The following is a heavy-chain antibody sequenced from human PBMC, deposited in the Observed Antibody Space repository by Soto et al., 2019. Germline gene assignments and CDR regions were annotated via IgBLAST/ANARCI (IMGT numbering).Heavy chain of an antibody. V-gene: IGHV3-66*01. Sequence: PGGSLRLCCAASGFTVSSNYMSWVRQAPGKGLEWVSVIYSGGSTYYADSVKGRFTISRDNSKNTLYLQMNSLRAEDTAVYYCARAPFGGAIYFDYWGQGTLVTVSS. CDR2: IYSGGST. CDR1: GFTVSSNY. CDR3: ARAPFGGAIYFDY. D-gene: IGHD2-21*01. J-gene: IGHJ4*02.